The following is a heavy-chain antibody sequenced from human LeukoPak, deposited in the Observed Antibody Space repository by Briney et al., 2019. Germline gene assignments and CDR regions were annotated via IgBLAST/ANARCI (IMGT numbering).Heavy chain of an antibody. CDR1: GFISNRAW. CDR2: IKEDGSDK. Sequence: PGVSLTLSCAAYGFISNRAWMSWVRHAPGKGLVWGTNIKEDGSDKYYMDSVKGRFTISRDIAKNSLYLQMNSLRAEDTAVYYCARNQDWGQGTLVTVSS. CDR3: ARNQD. V-gene: IGHV3-7*01. J-gene: IGHJ4*02.